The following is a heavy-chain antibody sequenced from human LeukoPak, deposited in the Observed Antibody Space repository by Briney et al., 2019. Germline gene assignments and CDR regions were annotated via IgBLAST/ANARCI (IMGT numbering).Heavy chain of an antibody. CDR3: AKDRGYSYGSGFDY. Sequence: GGSLRLSCAASGFTFSSYEMNWVRQAPGKGLEWVSYISSSGSTIYYADSVKGRFTISRDNAKNSLYLQMNSLRAEDMALYYCAKDRGYSYGSGFDYWGQGTLVTVSS. CDR1: GFTFSSYE. V-gene: IGHV3-48*03. D-gene: IGHD5-18*01. J-gene: IGHJ4*02. CDR2: ISSSGSTI.